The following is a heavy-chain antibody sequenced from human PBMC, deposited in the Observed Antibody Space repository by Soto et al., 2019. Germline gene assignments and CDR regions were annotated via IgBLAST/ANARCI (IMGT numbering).Heavy chain of an antibody. CDR1: GFNFSSYS. Sequence: GGSLRLSCAASGFNFSSYSMNWVRQAPGKGLEWVSSISSSSSYIYYADSVKGRFTISRDNAKNSLYLQMNSLRAEDTAVYYCARDPAEYYDFWSGYPDLGGMDVWGQGTTVTVSS. J-gene: IGHJ6*02. D-gene: IGHD3-3*01. CDR3: ARDPAEYYDFWSGYPDLGGMDV. V-gene: IGHV3-21*01. CDR2: ISSSSSYI.